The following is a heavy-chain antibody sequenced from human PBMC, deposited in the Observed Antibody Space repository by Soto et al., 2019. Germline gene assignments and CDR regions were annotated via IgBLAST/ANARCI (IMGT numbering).Heavy chain of an antibody. CDR1: GYSFTSYW. CDR3: ASQGGYSYGKTDPTAYGMDV. V-gene: IGHV5-51*01. CDR2: IYPGDSDT. J-gene: IGHJ6*04. D-gene: IGHD5-18*01. Sequence: GESLQISCKGSGYSFTSYWIGWVRQMPGKGLEWMGIIYPGDSDTRYSPSFQGQVTISADKSISTAYLQWSSLKASDTAMYYCASQGGYSYGKTDPTAYGMDVWGKGAKVTVAS.